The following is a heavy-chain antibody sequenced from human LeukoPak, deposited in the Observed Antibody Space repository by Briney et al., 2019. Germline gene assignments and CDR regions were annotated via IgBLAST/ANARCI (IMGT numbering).Heavy chain of an antibody. CDR3: ARVGGVAATTTTITWFDP. D-gene: IGHD2-15*01. CDR1: GYTFTRYY. Sequence: ASVKVSCKASGYTFTRYYMHWVRQAPGQGLEWMGIINPSGGSARYAQKFQGRVTITADESTSTAYMELSSLRSEDTAVYYCARVGGVAATTTTITWFDPWGQGTLVTVSS. J-gene: IGHJ5*02. CDR2: INPSGGSA. V-gene: IGHV1-46*01.